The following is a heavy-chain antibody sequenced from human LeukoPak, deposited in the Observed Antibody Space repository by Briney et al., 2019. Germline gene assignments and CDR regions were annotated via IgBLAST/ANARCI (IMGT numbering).Heavy chain of an antibody. CDR1: GFTFSSYA. Sequence: QTGGSLRLSCAASGFTFSSYAMSWVRQAPGKGLEWVSAISGSGGSTYYADSVKGRFTISRDNSKNTLYLQMNSLRAEDTAVYYCARVRAVAGTSYFDYWGQGTLVTVSS. J-gene: IGHJ4*02. D-gene: IGHD6-19*01. CDR3: ARVRAVAGTSYFDY. CDR2: ISGSGGST. V-gene: IGHV3-23*01.